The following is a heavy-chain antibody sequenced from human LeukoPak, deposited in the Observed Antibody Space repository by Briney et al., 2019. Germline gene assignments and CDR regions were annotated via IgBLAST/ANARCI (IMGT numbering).Heavy chain of an antibody. J-gene: IGHJ4*02. Sequence: GGSLRLSCAASGFTFSSYAMSWVRQAPGKGLEWVSATSTSGASTYYADSVKGRFTISRDNSKNTLYLQMNSLRAEDTAVYYCAVAYSSSGYYPVDYWGQGTLVTVSS. CDR1: GFTFSSYA. D-gene: IGHD3-22*01. CDR3: AVAYSSSGYYPVDY. CDR2: TSTSGAST. V-gene: IGHV3-23*01.